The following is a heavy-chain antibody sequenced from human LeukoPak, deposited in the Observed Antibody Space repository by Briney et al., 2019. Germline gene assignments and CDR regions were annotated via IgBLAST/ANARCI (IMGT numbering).Heavy chain of an antibody. V-gene: IGHV3-30*04. Sequence: PGGSLRLSCAASGFTFSSYAMHWVRQAPGKGLEWVAVISYDGSNKYYAASVKGRFTISRDNSKNTLYLQMNSLRAEDTAVYYCARDTYYYGSGLDYWGQGTLVTVSS. D-gene: IGHD3-10*01. CDR2: ISYDGSNK. CDR1: GFTFSSYA. J-gene: IGHJ4*02. CDR3: ARDTYYYGSGLDY.